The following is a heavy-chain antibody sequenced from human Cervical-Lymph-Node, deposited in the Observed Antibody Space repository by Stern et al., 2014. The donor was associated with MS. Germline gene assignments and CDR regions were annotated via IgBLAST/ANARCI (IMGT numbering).Heavy chain of an antibody. CDR1: GGSISSGSYY. Sequence: QVQLQESGPGLVKPSQTLSLTCTVSGGSISSGSYYWSWIRQPAGKGLEWIGRIYTSGSTNYNPSLKSRVTISVDTSKNQFPRRRSSVTAADTAVYYCARDLLPGFDYWGQGTLVTVSS. J-gene: IGHJ4*02. V-gene: IGHV4-61*02. CDR2: IYTSGST. CDR3: ARDLLPGFDY. D-gene: IGHD3-10*01.